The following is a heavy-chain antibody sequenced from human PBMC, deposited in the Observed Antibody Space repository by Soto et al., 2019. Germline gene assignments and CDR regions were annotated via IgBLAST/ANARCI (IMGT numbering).Heavy chain of an antibody. J-gene: IGHJ5*02. CDR3: ARDVGPWFGESPGWFDP. V-gene: IGHV3-33*01. CDR1: GFTFSSYG. Sequence: GGSLRFSCAASGFTFSSYGMHWVRQAPGKGLEWVAVIWYDGSNKYYADSVKGRFTISRDNSKNTLYLQMNSLRAEDTAVYYCARDVGPWFGESPGWFDPWGQGTLVTVSS. CDR2: IWYDGSNK. D-gene: IGHD3-10*01.